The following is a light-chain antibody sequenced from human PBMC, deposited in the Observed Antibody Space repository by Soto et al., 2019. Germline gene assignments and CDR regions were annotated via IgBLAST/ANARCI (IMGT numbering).Light chain of an antibody. V-gene: IGLV1-40*01. CDR3: QSYDSSLSSSVV. CDR2: GNS. J-gene: IGLJ2*01. Sequence: QSVLTQPPSVSGAPGQRVTISCTGSSSNIGAGYDVHWYRQLPGTAPKLLIYGNSNRPSGVSDRFSGSKSGTSASLAITGLQAEDEADYYCQSYDSSLSSSVVFGGGTKVTVL. CDR1: SSNIGAGYD.